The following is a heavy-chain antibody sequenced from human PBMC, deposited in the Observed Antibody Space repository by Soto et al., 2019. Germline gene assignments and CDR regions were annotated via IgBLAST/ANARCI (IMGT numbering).Heavy chain of an antibody. D-gene: IGHD5-18*01. J-gene: IGHJ4*02. V-gene: IGHV4-39*01. Sequence: SETLSLTCAVSGGSSRQSSYFWGWIRQPPGKGLEWIASVYYSGTPYYSPSLKSRVTISIDTSKTQISLKLNSLTAADTAVYYCARADTAMDPLDYWGQGTLVTVSS. CDR2: VYYSGTP. CDR3: ARADTAMDPLDY. CDR1: GGSSRQSSYF.